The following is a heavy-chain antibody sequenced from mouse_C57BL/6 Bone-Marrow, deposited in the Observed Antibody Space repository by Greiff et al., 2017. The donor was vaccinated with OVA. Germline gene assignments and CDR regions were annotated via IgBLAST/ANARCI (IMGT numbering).Heavy chain of an antibody. D-gene: IGHD1-1*01. V-gene: IGHV1-54*01. CDR3: ARGATVVRYFDY. Sequence: VQLQQSGAELVRPGTSVKVPCKASGYAFTNYLIEWVKQRPGQGLEWIGVINPGSGGTNYNEKFKGKATLTADKSSSTAYMQLSSLTSEDSAVYFCARGATVVRYFDYWGQGTTLTVSS. CDR2: INPGSGGT. CDR1: GYAFTNYL. J-gene: IGHJ2*01.